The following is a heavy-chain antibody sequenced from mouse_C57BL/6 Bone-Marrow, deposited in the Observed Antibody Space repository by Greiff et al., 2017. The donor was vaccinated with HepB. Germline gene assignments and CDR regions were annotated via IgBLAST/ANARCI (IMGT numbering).Heavy chain of an antibody. Sequence: VQLQQPGAELVRPGSSVKLSCKASGYTFTSYWMHWVKQRPIQGLEWIGNIDPSDSETHYNQKFKDKATLTVDKSSSTAYMQLSSLTSEDSAVYYCAREGHYDGYYEGVDYWAQGTTLTVSS. V-gene: IGHV1-52*01. J-gene: IGHJ2*01. CDR3: AREGHYDGYYEGVDY. D-gene: IGHD2-3*01. CDR1: GYTFTSYW. CDR2: IDPSDSET.